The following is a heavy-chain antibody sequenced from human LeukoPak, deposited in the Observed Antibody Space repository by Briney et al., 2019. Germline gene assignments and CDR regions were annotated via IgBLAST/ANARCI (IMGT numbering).Heavy chain of an antibody. CDR2: ISRTGSTT. V-gene: IGHV3-64*01. J-gene: IGHJ3*02. Sequence: GGSLRLSCAASGFTFSNYFMHWVRQAPGKGLEYFSAISRTGSTTYYTNSVKGRFTISRDNSKNTLYLQMGSLRPEDMAVYYCATSRYCSGGDCYSLAFDIWGQGTMVTVAS. D-gene: IGHD2-15*01. CDR3: ATSRYCSGGDCYSLAFDI. CDR1: GFTFSNYF.